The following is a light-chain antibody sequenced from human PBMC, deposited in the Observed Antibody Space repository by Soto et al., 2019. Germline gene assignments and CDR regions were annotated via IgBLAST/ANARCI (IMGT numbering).Light chain of an antibody. Sequence: DIQMTQSPSTLSASVGDRVTITFRASQSISRWLAWHQQKPGKAPRLLIYDASNLQRGVPSRFSGSGSGTEFTLTIRNLQPDDSATYYCQEYKSDSITFGQGTRLEIK. CDR1: QSISRW. J-gene: IGKJ5*01. V-gene: IGKV1-5*01. CDR2: DAS. CDR3: QEYKSDSIT.